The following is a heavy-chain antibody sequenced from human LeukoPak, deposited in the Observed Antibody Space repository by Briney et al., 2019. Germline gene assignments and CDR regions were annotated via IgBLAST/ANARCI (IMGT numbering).Heavy chain of an antibody. CDR2: ISYDGSKK. D-gene: IGHD2-15*01. Sequence: PGGSLGLSCAASGFTFSSYAMSWVRQAPGKGLEWVAVISYDGSKKYYADSVKGRLTISRDNSKNTLYLQMNSLRAEDTAVYYCAKALICSGGSCYSYYYYGVDVWGQGTTVTVSS. J-gene: IGHJ6*02. CDR1: GFTFSSYA. CDR3: AKALICSGGSCYSYYYYGVDV. V-gene: IGHV3-30*18.